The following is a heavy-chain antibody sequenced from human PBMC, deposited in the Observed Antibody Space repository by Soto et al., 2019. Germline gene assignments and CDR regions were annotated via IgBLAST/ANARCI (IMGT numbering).Heavy chain of an antibody. V-gene: IGHV1-2*02. CDR1: GYTFTGYY. CDR2: INPNSGGT. Sequence: ASVKVSCKASGYTFTGYYMHCVRQAPGQGLEWMGWINPNSGGTNYAQKFQGRVTMTRDTSISTAYMELSRLRSDDTAVYYCARDYYDSSGYPLNFDSWGQGTLVTVSS. CDR3: ARDYYDSSGYPLNFDS. J-gene: IGHJ4*02. D-gene: IGHD3-22*01.